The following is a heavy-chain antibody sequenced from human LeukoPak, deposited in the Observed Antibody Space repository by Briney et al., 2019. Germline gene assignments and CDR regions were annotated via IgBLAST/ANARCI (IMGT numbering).Heavy chain of an antibody. J-gene: IGHJ6*02. Sequence: GGSLRLSCAASGFTFSGSAMHWVRQASGKGLEWVGRIRSKANSYATAYAASVKGRFTISRDDSKNTAYLQMNSLKTEDTAVYYCAASSSWYNKYYSMDVWGQGTTVTVSS. D-gene: IGHD6-13*01. CDR3: AASSSWYNKYYSMDV. CDR1: GFTFSGSA. CDR2: IRSKANSYAT. V-gene: IGHV3-73*01.